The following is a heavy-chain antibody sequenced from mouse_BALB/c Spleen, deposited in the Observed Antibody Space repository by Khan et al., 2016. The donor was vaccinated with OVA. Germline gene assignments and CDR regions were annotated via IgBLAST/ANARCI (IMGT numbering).Heavy chain of an antibody. J-gene: IGHJ4*01. V-gene: IGHV1S41*01. D-gene: IGHD1-1*01. CDR3: ARSNYYGRSLYALDY. Sequence: DLVKPGASVKLSCKASGYTFSSYWIHWIKQGPGQGLDCIGPISPGRGSDYYNKMFWGNATLTVDTSSRTAYFPLHSLSSCAYAVSFCARSNYYGRSLYALDYLGRGTTVTVSA. CDR2: ISPGRGSD. CDR1: GYTFSSYW.